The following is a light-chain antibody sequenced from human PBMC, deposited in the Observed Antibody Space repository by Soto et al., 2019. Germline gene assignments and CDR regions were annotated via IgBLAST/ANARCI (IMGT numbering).Light chain of an antibody. CDR3: RQSNSLPYT. J-gene: IGKJ2*01. CDR1: QGISSW. V-gene: IGKV1-12*01. CDR2: AAS. Sequence: EIEMTQSPSSVSASGGDRVTITCRASQGISSWLAWYQQKPGKAPKLLIFAASSLQSGIPSRFSGSGSGTDFTLTISSLQPEDSAPCYCRQSNSLPYTFGQGTKREIK.